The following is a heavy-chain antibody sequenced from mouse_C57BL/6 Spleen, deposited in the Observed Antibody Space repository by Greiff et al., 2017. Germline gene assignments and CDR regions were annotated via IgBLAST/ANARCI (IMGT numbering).Heavy chain of an antibody. D-gene: IGHD1-1*01. Sequence: QVQLQQPGAELVKPGASVKLSCKASGYTFTSYWMHWVKQRPGQGLEWIGMIHPNSGSTNYNEKFKSKATLTVDKSSSTAYMQLSSLTSEDSAVYYCAIYGSSPAYFDYWGQGTTLTVSS. V-gene: IGHV1-64*01. CDR3: AIYGSSPAYFDY. J-gene: IGHJ2*01. CDR2: IHPNSGST. CDR1: GYTFTSYW.